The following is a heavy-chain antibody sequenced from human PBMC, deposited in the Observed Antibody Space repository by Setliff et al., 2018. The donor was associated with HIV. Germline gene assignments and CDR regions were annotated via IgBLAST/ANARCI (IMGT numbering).Heavy chain of an antibody. CDR2: IKTRADSYAT. CDR1: GFTFSGSP. CDR3: TRPQYFYDIGGSDY. V-gene: IGHV3-73*01. Sequence: PGGSLRLSCAASGFTFSGSPIHWVRQASGKGLEWLGRIKTRADSYATAYAASVKGRFTISRDDSMNTAYLQMNSLKIEDTAVYYCTRPQYFYDIGGSDYWGQGTLVTVSS. J-gene: IGHJ4*02. D-gene: IGHD3-22*01.